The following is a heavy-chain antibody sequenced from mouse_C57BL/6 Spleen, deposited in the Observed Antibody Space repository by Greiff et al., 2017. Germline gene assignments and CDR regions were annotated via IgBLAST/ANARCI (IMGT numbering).Heavy chain of an antibody. Sequence: EVQLQQSGTVLARPGASVKMSCKTSGYTFTSYWMHWVKQRPGQGLEWIGAIYPGNSDTSYNQKFKGKAKLTAVTSASTAYMELSSLTNEDSAVYYCTIDYDEGYYAMDYWGQGTSVTVSS. CDR3: TIDYDEGYYAMDY. V-gene: IGHV1-5*01. J-gene: IGHJ4*01. D-gene: IGHD2-4*01. CDR2: IYPGNSDT. CDR1: GYTFTSYW.